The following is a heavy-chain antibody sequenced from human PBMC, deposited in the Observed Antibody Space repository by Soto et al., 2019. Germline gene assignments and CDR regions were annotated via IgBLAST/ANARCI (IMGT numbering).Heavy chain of an antibody. CDR3: AIGYCSSTSCYRGFDY. Sequence: GGSLRLSCAASGFTFSSYEMNWVRQAPGKGPEWVSYISSSGSTIYYADSVKGRFTISRDNAKNSLYLQMNSLRAEDTAVYYCAIGYCSSTSCYRGFDYWGQGTLVTVSS. CDR1: GFTFSSYE. J-gene: IGHJ4*02. CDR2: ISSSGSTI. D-gene: IGHD2-2*02. V-gene: IGHV3-48*03.